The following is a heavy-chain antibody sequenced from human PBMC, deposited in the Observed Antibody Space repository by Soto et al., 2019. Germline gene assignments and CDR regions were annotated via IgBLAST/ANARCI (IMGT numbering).Heavy chain of an antibody. CDR2: IYYTGKT. CDR1: GHSLIIGHYY. J-gene: IGHJ5*02. V-gene: IGHV4-31*02. CDR3: ARDGSSTANWIDP. D-gene: IGHD2-15*01. Sequence: TSETLSPTSPSTGHSLIIGHYYSPWLRQHPGKGLEWMGYIYYTGKTYYNPSLESRLTMSVDTSKNQFSLKLSSVTAADTGVYYCARDGSSTANWIDPGGQGT.